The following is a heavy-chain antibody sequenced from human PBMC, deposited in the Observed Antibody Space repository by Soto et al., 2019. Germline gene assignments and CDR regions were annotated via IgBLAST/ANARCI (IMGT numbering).Heavy chain of an antibody. D-gene: IGHD2-15*01. CDR1: GFTFSSYA. CDR2: ISYDGSNK. CDR3: ARDKTVYCSGGSCKQDAFDI. Sequence: GGSLRLSCAASGFTFSSYAMHWVRQAPGKGLEWVAVISYDGSNKYYADSVKGRFTISRDNSKNTLYLQMNSLRAEDTAVYYCARDKTVYCSGGSCKQDAFDIWGQGTRVTVSS. V-gene: IGHV3-30-3*01. J-gene: IGHJ3*02.